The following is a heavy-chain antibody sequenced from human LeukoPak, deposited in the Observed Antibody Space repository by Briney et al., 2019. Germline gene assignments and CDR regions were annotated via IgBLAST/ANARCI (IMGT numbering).Heavy chain of an antibody. D-gene: IGHD3-10*01. CDR3: ARDRAYYYGSGSYYKGGYFDY. CDR2: ISYDGSNK. J-gene: IGHJ4*02. CDR1: GFTVSSNY. Sequence: GGSLRLSCATSGFTVSSNYMSWVRQAPGKGLEWVAVISYDGSNKYYADSVKGRFTISRDNSKNTLYLQMNSLRAEDTAVYYCARDRAYYYGSGSYYKGGYFDYWGQGTLVTVSS. V-gene: IGHV3-30*03.